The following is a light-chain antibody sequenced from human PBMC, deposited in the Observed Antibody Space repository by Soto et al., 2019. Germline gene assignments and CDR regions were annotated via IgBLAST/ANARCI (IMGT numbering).Light chain of an antibody. CDR1: SSDIGAYNY. J-gene: IGLJ1*01. Sequence: QSVLTQPASVSGTPGQSITISCIGTSSDIGAYNYVSWYQQHPGKVPKLMIYEVTNRHSGLSNRFSGSKSGNTASLTISGLQAEDEAEYFFSSYSSTSTLYVYGTGTKVTV. CDR2: EVT. CDR3: SSYSSTSTLYV. V-gene: IGLV2-14*01.